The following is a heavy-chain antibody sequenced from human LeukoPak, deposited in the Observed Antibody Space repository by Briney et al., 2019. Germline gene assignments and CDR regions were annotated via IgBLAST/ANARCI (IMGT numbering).Heavy chain of an antibody. CDR2: FDPEDGET. V-gene: IGHV1-24*01. CDR1: GHTLTELS. J-gene: IGHJ5*02. Sequence: ASVKVSCKVSGHTLTELSMHWVRQAPGKGLEWMGGFDPEDGETIYAQKFQGRVTMTEDTSTDTAYMELSSLRSEDTAVYYCATLDGGPLYCSGGSCSRYNWFDPWGQGTLVTVSS. D-gene: IGHD2-15*01. CDR3: ATLDGGPLYCSGGSCSRYNWFDP.